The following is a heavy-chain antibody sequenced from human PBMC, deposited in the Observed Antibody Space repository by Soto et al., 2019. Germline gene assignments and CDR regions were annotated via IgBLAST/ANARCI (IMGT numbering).Heavy chain of an antibody. D-gene: IGHD3-16*01. J-gene: IGHJ3*02. V-gene: IGHV3-7*03. Sequence: GGSLRFSCAASAFTFSSYWMSWVRQAPGKGLEWVANIKQDGSEKYYVDSVKGRFTISRDNAKNSLYLQMNSLRAEDTAVYYCARDLFEAARRGEYAFDIWGHGTMVTVSS. CDR2: IKQDGSEK. CDR3: ARDLFEAARRGEYAFDI. CDR1: AFTFSSYW.